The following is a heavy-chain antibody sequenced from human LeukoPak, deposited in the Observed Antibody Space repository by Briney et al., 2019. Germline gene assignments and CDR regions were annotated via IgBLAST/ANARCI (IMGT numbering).Heavy chain of an antibody. CDR2: ISSYNGYT. J-gene: IGHJ4*02. CDR1: GYTFTSYG. V-gene: IGHV1-18*04. Sequence: ASVKVSCKTSGYTFTSYGISCVRQAPGQGLEWMGWISSYNGYTNYAQNLQGRVTMTTDTSTSTAYLELRSLRSDDTAVYYCARDREYSGGWFDYWGQGTLVTVSS. CDR3: ARDREYSGGWFDY. D-gene: IGHD6-19*01.